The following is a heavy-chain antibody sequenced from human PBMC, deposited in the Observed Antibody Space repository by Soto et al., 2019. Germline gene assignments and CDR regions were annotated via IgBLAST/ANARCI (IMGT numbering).Heavy chain of an antibody. V-gene: IGHV5-51*01. CDR3: ARLGTPQRIPAAGARGWFDP. CDR2: IYPGDSDT. J-gene: IGHJ5*02. CDR1: GYSFTSYW. Sequence: GESLKISCKGSGYSFTSYWIGWVRQMPGKGLEWMGIIYPGDSDTRYSPSFQGQVTISADKSISTAYLQWSSLKASDTAMYYCARLGTPQRIPAAGARGWFDPWGQGTLVTVSS. D-gene: IGHD6-13*01.